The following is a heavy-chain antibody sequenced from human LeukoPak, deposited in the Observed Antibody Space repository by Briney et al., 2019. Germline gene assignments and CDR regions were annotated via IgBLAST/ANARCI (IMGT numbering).Heavy chain of an antibody. CDR1: GYTFTSYG. J-gene: IGHJ4*02. Sequence: ASVKVSCKASGYTFTSYGISWVRQAPGQGLEWMGIINPSGGSTSYAQKFQGRVTMTRDTSTSTVYMELSSLRSEDTAVYYCARDSSSPPYFDYWGQGTLVTVSS. V-gene: IGHV1-46*01. D-gene: IGHD6-6*01. CDR2: INPSGGST. CDR3: ARDSSSPPYFDY.